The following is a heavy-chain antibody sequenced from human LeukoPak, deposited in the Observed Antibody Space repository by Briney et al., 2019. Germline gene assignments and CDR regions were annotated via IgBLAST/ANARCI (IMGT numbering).Heavy chain of an antibody. V-gene: IGHV1-69*05. D-gene: IGHD3-16*02. CDR1: GGTFSSYA. CDR3: ARVGDYVWGSYRYYAFDI. Sequence: GASVKVSCKASGGTFSSYAISWVRQAPGQGLEWMGGIIPIFGTANYAQKFQGRVTITTDESTSTAYMELSSLRSEDTAVYYCARVGDYVWGSYRYYAFDIWGQGTMVTVSS. J-gene: IGHJ3*02. CDR2: IIPIFGTA.